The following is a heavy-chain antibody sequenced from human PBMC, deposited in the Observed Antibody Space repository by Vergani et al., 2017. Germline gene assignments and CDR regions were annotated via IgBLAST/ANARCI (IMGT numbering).Heavy chain of an antibody. CDR1: GYSISSGYY. V-gene: IGHV4-38-2*01. CDR3: ARGGDYSNYMDYYYMDV. Sequence: QVQLQESGPGLVKPSETLSLTCAVSGYSISSGYYWGWIPQPPGKGLECIGSIYHSGSTYYNPSLKSRVTISVDTSKNQFSLKLSAVTAADTAVYYCARGGDYSNYMDYYYMDVWGKGTTVTVSS. CDR2: IYHSGST. J-gene: IGHJ6*03. D-gene: IGHD4-11*01.